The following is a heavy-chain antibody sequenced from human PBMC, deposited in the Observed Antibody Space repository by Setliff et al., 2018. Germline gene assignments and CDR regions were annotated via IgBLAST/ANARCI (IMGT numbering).Heavy chain of an antibody. CDR1: GFTFTDYG. CDR3: ARINFYVSSGYYYAPEL. CDR2: INNYNFNT. D-gene: IGHD3-22*01. V-gene: IGHV1-18*01. Sequence: ASVKVSCKSSGFTFTDYGITWVRQVPGQRLEWMGWINNYNFNTQYAQKFQGRVTVTTDTSTTTAYMELRSLRADDTAVYYCARINFYVSSGYYYAPELWGQGTTVTVSS. J-gene: IGHJ4*02.